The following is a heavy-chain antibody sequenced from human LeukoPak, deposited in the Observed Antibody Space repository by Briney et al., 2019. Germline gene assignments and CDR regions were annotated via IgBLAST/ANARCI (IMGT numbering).Heavy chain of an antibody. Sequence: PGGCLRLSCAASGFTFSTYAMSWGRQAPGKGLEWVSGISVSGASTFYADSVKGRFTISRDNSKNTLYLQINSLRAEDTAVYYCAKAGPYSGSYHGDAFDIWGQGTMVTVSS. D-gene: IGHD1-26*01. CDR2: ISVSGAST. CDR3: AKAGPYSGSYHGDAFDI. V-gene: IGHV3-23*01. CDR1: GFTFSTYA. J-gene: IGHJ3*02.